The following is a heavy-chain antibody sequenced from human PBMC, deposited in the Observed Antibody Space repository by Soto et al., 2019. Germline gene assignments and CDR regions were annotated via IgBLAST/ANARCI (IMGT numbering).Heavy chain of an antibody. V-gene: IGHV5-10-1*01. CDR3: ARASYYYDSSGSDVYYYYGMDV. CDR2: IDPSDSYT. CDR1: GYSFTSYW. J-gene: IGHJ6*02. D-gene: IGHD3-22*01. Sequence: PGESLKISCKGSGYSFTSYWISWVRQMPGKGLEWMGRIDPSDSYTNYSPSFQGHVTISADKSISTAYLQWSSLKASDTAMYYCARASYYYDSSGSDVYYYYGMDVWGQGTTVTVS.